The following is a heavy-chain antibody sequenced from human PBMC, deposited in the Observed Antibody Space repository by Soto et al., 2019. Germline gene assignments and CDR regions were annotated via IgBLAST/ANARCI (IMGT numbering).Heavy chain of an antibody. Sequence: SETLSLTCNVSGGSISTYYWSWIRQPPGKGLEWIGYIYYSGSTNYNPSLKSRVTISVDTSKNQFSLKLSSVTAADTAVYYCARGGRAAYYYYTGVWGTGTTVTSP. J-gene: IGHJ6*03. CDR1: GGSISTYY. CDR2: IYYSGST. V-gene: IGHV4-59*01. CDR3: ARGGRAAYYYYTGV.